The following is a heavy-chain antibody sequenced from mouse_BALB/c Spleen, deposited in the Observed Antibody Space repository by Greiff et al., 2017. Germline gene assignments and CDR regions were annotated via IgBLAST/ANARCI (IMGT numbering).Heavy chain of an antibody. J-gene: IGHJ2*01. Sequence: EVMLVESGGGLVQPGGSLKLSCAASGFTFSSYGMSWVRQTPDKRLELVATINSNGGSTYYPDIVKGRFTISRDNAKNTLYLQMSSLKSEDTAMYYCARDGDGYPFDYWGQGTTLTVSS. V-gene: IGHV5-6-3*01. CDR2: INSNGGST. D-gene: IGHD2-3*01. CDR1: GFTFSSYG. CDR3: ARDGDGYPFDY.